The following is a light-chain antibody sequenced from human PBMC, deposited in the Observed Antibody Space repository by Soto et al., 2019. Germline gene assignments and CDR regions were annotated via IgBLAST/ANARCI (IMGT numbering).Light chain of an antibody. J-gene: IGKJ1*01. Sequence: DIQLTQSPSTLSASVGDRVTITCRASQSVNTWLAWYQQKPGKAPKVLIYRASVLESGVPSRFSGSGSGTEFTLTISSLQPDDFASYYCQRYNSWWTFGRGTKVEI. CDR3: QRYNSWWT. V-gene: IGKV1-5*03. CDR2: RAS. CDR1: QSVNTW.